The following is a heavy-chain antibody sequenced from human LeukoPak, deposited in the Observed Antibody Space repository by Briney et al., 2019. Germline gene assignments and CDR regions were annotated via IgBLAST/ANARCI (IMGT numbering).Heavy chain of an antibody. V-gene: IGHV1-2*02. CDR1: RYTFTGYY. CDR3: ARGSFLVATNFDY. CDR2: INPNSGGT. Sequence: ASVKVSCTASRYTFTGYYIHWVRQAPGQGLEWMGWINPNSGGTNSAQTFQGRVPMTRDTYISTAYMELSRLRSDDTAVYYCARGSFLVATNFDYWGQGTLVTVSS. D-gene: IGHD5-12*01. J-gene: IGHJ4*02.